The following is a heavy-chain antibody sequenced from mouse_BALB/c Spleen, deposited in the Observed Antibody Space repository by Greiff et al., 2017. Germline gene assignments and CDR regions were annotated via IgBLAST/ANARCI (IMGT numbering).Heavy chain of an antibody. CDR1: GYTFSSYW. V-gene: IGHV1-9*01. CDR3: ARLGYDGYYAMDY. J-gene: IGHJ4*01. CDR2: ILPGSGST. Sequence: VKLQESGAELMKPGASVKISCKATGYTFSSYWIEWVKQRPGHGLEWIGEILPGSGSTNYNEKFKGKATFTADTSSNTAYMQLSSLTSEDSAVYYCARLGYDGYYAMDYWGQGTSVTVSS. D-gene: IGHD2-2*01.